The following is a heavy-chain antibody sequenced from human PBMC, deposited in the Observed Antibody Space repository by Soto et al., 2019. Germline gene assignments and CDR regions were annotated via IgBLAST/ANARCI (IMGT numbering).Heavy chain of an antibody. D-gene: IGHD3-10*01. Sequence: QAQLVQSGAEVKKPGSSVKVSCKASGGTFSTYIISWVRQAPGQGLEWMGRIIPILGIANYAQNFQGRVKITADKSTRTVYMELSSLRSEDTAVYYCAREDYYGSGSYYNNDAFAIWGQGTMVTVSS. CDR1: GGTFSTYI. J-gene: IGHJ3*02. V-gene: IGHV1-69*08. CDR3: AREDYYGSGSYYNNDAFAI. CDR2: IIPILGIA.